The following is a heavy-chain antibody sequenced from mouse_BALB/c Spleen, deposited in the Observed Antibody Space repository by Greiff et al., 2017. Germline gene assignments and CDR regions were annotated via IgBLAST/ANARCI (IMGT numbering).Heavy chain of an antibody. CDR1: GYTFTSYW. D-gene: IGHD4-1*01. J-gene: IGHJ2*01. Sequence: VQLQQPGAELVKPGASVKLSCKASGYTFTSYWMHWVKQRPGQGLEWIGEINPSNGRTNYNEKFKSKATLTVDKSSSTAYMQLSSLTSEDSAVYYCARGANWADLDYWGQGTTLTVSS. V-gene: IGHV1S81*02. CDR2: INPSNGRT. CDR3: ARGANWADLDY.